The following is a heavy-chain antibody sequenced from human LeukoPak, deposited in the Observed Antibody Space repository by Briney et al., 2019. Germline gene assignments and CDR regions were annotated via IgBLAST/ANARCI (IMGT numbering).Heavy chain of an antibody. Sequence: SETLSLTCTVSGGSVSSTTYYWGWTRHPPGKALEWIGSVFYSGTTYYNPSLKSRVTMSVDTSKNQFSLNLNSVTAADTAVYYCATVIENWFDPWGQGTLVTVSS. J-gene: IGHJ5*02. D-gene: IGHD3-22*01. CDR2: VFYSGTT. CDR1: GGSVSSTTYY. CDR3: ATVIENWFDP. V-gene: IGHV4-39*01.